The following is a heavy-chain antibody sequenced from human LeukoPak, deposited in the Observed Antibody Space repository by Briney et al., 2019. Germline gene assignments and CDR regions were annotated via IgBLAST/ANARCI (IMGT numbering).Heavy chain of an antibody. CDR3: ARAPGLWFGELLVFDP. V-gene: IGHV1-46*01. CDR2: INPSDGST. CDR1: GYTFISYY. Sequence: ASVKVSCKASGYTFISYYMYWVRQAPGQGLEWMGKINPSDGSTSYAQKFQGRVTMTRDMSTSTAYMELSRLRSDDTAVYYCARAPGLWFGELLVFDPWGQGTLVTVSS. J-gene: IGHJ5*02. D-gene: IGHD3-10*01.